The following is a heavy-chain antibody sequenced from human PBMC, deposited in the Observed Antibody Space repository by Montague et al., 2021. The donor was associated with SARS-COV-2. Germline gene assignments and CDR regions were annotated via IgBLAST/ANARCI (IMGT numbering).Heavy chain of an antibody. J-gene: IGHJ4*02. D-gene: IGHD3-16*01. CDR3: ARRGSSVWGVTVSDELDY. CDR1: GGSFSGYY. V-gene: IGHV4-34*01. CDR2: INQSGRT. Sequence: SETLSLTCAVYGGSFSGYYCSWIRQPPEKGLEWIGEINQSGRTNNNPSLKSRVIISVDTSKNQFSLKLSSVTAADTAVYYCARRGSSVWGVTVSDELDYWGQGILVIVSS.